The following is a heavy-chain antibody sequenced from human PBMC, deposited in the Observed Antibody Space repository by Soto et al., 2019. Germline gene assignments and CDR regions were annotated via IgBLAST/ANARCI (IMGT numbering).Heavy chain of an antibody. Sequence: QVQLQESGPRLAKPSQTLSLTCTVSGASLSSGENYWSWIRQPPGKDLEWIGYISYTGSTHYNPSVRGRVSISMDTSKNHFSLSLSSVTAADTAVYYWARNPVRFLFDPWGQGILVTVSS. CDR1: GASLSSGENY. D-gene: IGHD3-3*01. CDR3: ARNPVRFLFDP. V-gene: IGHV4-30-4*01. J-gene: IGHJ5*02. CDR2: ISYTGST.